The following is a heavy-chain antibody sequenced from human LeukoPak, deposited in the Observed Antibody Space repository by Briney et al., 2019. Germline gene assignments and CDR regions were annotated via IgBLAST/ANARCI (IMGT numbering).Heavy chain of an antibody. J-gene: IGHJ4*02. CDR2: ISRSGST. D-gene: IGHD3-9*01. Sequence: SETLSLTCAVYTGSFSGDYWSWVRRPPGKGLEWIGEISRSGSTNFTPSLKSRGTMSIDTSKNQFSLKLSSVTAADTGVFYCARGSYDILTGYSSFGEYWGQGTLVTVSS. V-gene: IGHV4-34*01. CDR1: TGSFSGDY. CDR3: ARGSYDILTGYSSFGEY.